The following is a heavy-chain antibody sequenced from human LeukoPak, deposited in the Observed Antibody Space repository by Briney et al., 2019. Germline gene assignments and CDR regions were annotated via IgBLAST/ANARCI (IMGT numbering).Heavy chain of an antibody. CDR2: ISSSSSYI. V-gene: IGHV3-21*01. D-gene: IGHD1-26*01. CDR3: ARDAGGRTQREGWFDP. CDR1: GFTFTSYG. Sequence: GGSLRLSCAASGFTFTSYGMTWVRQAPGKGLEWVSSISSSSSYIYYSDSVKGRFTISRDNAKNSLYLQMNSLRVEDTAVYYCARDAGGRTQREGWFDPWGQGTLVTVSS. J-gene: IGHJ5*02.